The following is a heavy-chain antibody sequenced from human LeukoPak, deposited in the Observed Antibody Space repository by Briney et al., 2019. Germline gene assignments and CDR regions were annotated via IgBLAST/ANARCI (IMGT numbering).Heavy chain of an antibody. CDR1: GFPFSGYE. CDR2: IRSSSSFI. CDR3: ARAAVAGADFDY. Sequence: GGSLRLSCAASGFPFSGYEMNWVRQAPGKGLEWVSSIRSSSSFIYYADSVKGRFTISRDNAKNSLYLHMNSLRAEDTAVYYCARAAVAGADFDYWGQGTLVTVSS. V-gene: IGHV3-21*01. J-gene: IGHJ4*02. D-gene: IGHD6-19*01.